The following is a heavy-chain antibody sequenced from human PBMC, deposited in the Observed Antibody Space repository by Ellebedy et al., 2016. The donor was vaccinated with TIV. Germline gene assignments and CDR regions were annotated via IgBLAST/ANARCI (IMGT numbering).Heavy chain of an antibody. D-gene: IGHD5-18*01. CDR1: GGSVSSGSYY. CDR2: IYYSGST. CDR3: ARVGPGYSLGY. Sequence: MPSETLSLTCTVSGGSVSSGSYYWSWIRQPPGKGLEWIGYIYYSGSTNYNPSLKSRVTISVDTSKNQFSLKLSSVTAADTAVYYCARVGPGYSLGYWGQGTLVTVSS. V-gene: IGHV4-61*01. J-gene: IGHJ4*02.